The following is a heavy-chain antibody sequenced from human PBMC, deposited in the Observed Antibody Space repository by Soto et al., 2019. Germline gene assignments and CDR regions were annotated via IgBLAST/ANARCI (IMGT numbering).Heavy chain of an antibody. CDR3: VKDPYDFWSGYSENWFDP. CDR2: ISSNGGST. J-gene: IGHJ5*02. D-gene: IGHD3-3*01. V-gene: IGHV3-64D*06. Sequence: GGSLRLSCSASGFTLSSYAMHWVRQAPGKGLEYVSAISSNGGSTYYADSVKGRFTISRDNSKNTLYLQMSSLRAEDTAVYYCVKDPYDFWSGYSENWFDPWGQGTLVTVSS. CDR1: GFTLSSYA.